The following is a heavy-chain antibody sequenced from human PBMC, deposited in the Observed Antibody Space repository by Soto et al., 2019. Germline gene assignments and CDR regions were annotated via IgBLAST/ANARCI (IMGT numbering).Heavy chain of an antibody. J-gene: IGHJ4*02. D-gene: IGHD3-10*01. V-gene: IGHV3-11*01. CDR2: ISDSDRGSAT. CDR1: GFSMSDHF. CDR3: ARESWANHDY. Sequence: QVQLVESGGDLVKPGGSLRLSCAASGFSMSDHFMSWIRQAPGKGLEWVSYISDSDRGSATQYGDSVKGRFHISRDNAKNSLYLQMNSLGVEDTAVYYCARESWANHDYWGQGTLVTVSS.